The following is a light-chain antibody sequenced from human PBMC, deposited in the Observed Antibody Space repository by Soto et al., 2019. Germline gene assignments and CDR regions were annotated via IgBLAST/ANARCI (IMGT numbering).Light chain of an antibody. CDR3: QQSYSTPQT. CDR1: QSISSY. V-gene: IGKV1-39*01. Sequence: DIQMTQSPSSLSASVGDRVTITCRASQSISSYLNWYQQKPGKAPKXLIYAASSLQSGVPSRFSGSGSGTDLTITISSLQPEDCETYYCQQSYSTPQTFGQGTKVDIK. CDR2: AAS. J-gene: IGKJ1*01.